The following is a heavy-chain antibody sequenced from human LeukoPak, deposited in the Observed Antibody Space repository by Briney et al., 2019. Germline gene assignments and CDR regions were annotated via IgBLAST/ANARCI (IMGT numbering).Heavy chain of an antibody. J-gene: IGHJ3*02. Sequence: GASVKVSCKASGYTFTSYYMHWVRQAPGQGLEWMGIINPSCGSTSCAQKFQGRVTMTRDTSTSTVYMELSSLRSEDTDVYYCARDSNYDILTGYYNVRVDAFDIWGQGTMVTVSS. CDR1: GYTFTSYY. V-gene: IGHV1-46*01. CDR2: INPSCGST. CDR3: ARDSNYDILTGYYNVRVDAFDI. D-gene: IGHD3-9*01.